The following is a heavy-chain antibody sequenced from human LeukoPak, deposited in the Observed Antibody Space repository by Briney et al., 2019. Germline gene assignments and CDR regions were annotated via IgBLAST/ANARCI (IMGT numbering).Heavy chain of an antibody. J-gene: IGHJ3*02. CDR2: INHSGST. CDR3: ARGARSYDSSGYYWKLRARAFDI. V-gene: IGHV4-34*01. CDR1: GGSFSGYY. Sequence: SETLSLTCAVYGGSFSGYYWSWIRQPPGKGLEWIGEINHSGSTNYNPSLKSRVTISVDTSKNQFSLKLSSVTAADTAVYYCARGARSYDSSGYYWKLRARAFDIWGQGTMVTVSS. D-gene: IGHD3-22*01.